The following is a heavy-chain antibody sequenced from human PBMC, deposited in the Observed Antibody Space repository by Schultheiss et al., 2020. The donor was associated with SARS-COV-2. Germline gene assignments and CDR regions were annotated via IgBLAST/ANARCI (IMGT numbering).Heavy chain of an antibody. CDR3: ASSKGRGAFDI. CDR1: DNSISTGYY. Sequence: SQTLSLTCTVSDNSISTGYYWGWVRQPPGKGLEWIGSIHYSGSTSHNPALRSRVAVSVDTSKNLFSLRLSSVTAADTAVYYCASSKGRGAFDIWGQGTMVTVSS. V-gene: IGHV4-38-2*02. J-gene: IGHJ3*02. D-gene: IGHD3-10*01. CDR2: IHYSGST.